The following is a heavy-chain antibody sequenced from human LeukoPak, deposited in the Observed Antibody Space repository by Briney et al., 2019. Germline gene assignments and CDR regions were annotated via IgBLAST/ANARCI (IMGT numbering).Heavy chain of an antibody. Sequence: GGSLRLSCTASGFTFSSYHMNWVRQAPGKGLEWVSSISSSSSYIYYADSVKGRFTISRDNAKNSLYLQMNSLRAEDTAVYYCASGADTAMVDWGQGTLVTVSS. D-gene: IGHD5-18*01. J-gene: IGHJ4*02. V-gene: IGHV3-21*01. CDR1: GFTFSSYH. CDR3: ASGADTAMVD. CDR2: ISSSSSYI.